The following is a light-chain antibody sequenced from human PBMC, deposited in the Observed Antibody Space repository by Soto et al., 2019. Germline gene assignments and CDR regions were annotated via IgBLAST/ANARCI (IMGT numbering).Light chain of an antibody. CDR3: MQALQSPKT. CDR1: QSLLHSNGYNY. CDR2: LGS. V-gene: IGKV2-28*01. Sequence: DIVLTQSPVSLPVTPGEPASISCRSSQSLLHSNGYNYLDWFLQKPGQSPQLLISLGSNRASGVPVRFSGSGSGTDFTLKISRVKAEDVGVYYCMQALQSPKTFGQGTKVEIK. J-gene: IGKJ1*01.